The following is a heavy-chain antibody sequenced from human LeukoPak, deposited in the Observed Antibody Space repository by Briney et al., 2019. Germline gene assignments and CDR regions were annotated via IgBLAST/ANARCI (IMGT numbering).Heavy chain of an antibody. CDR3: ARDRRSGSYLAY. V-gene: IGHV1-18*01. J-gene: IGHJ4*02. Sequence: ASVKVSCKASGYTFTSYAMHWVRQAPGQGLEWMGWISAYNGNTNYAQKLQGRVTMTTDTSTSTAYMELRSLRSDDTAVYYCARDRRSGSYLAYWGQGTLVTVSS. CDR1: GYTFTSYA. CDR2: ISAYNGNT. D-gene: IGHD1-26*01.